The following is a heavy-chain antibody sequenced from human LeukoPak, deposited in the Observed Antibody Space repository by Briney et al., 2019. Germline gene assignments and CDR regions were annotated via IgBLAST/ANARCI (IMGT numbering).Heavy chain of an antibody. V-gene: IGHV4-38-2*02. J-gene: IGHJ4*02. CDR2: IYHSGTT. D-gene: IGHD6-19*01. Sequence: SETLSLTCTVSGYSISSGYYWGWIRQPPGKGLEWIGNIYHSGTTYYNPSLRSRVTISVGTSKNQFSLKLSSVTAADTAVYYCARVRSDSSGWYWGQGTLVTVSS. CDR3: ARVRSDSSGWY. CDR1: GYSISSGYY.